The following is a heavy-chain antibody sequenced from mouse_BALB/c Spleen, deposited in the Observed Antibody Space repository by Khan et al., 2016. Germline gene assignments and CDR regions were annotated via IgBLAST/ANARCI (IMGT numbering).Heavy chain of an antibody. D-gene: IGHD4-1*01. CDR3: ARIGLGRNYAMDY. CDR1: GFTFSTFG. Sequence: EVELVESGGGLVQPGGSRKISCAASGFTFSTFGMHWVRQAPEKGLEWVAFISSGSTTISYADTVKGRFTISRDNPKNSLFLQMNSLRSEDTAMDYCARIGLGRNYAMDYRGQGTSVSVSS. V-gene: IGHV5-17*02. CDR2: ISSGSTTI. J-gene: IGHJ4*01.